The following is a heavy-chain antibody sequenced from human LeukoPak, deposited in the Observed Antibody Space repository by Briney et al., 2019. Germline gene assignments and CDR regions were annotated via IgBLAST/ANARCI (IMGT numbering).Heavy chain of an antibody. V-gene: IGHV3-30*02. Sequence: GGSLRLSCAASGFTFSDYGMHWVRQAPGKGLEWVAFIRYDGSNKYYADSVKGRFTISRDNSKNTLYLQMNSLRAEDTAVYYCAKDVTPGGYYDSSDWGGAFDIWGQGTMVTVSS. D-gene: IGHD3-22*01. CDR2: IRYDGSNK. CDR1: GFTFSDYG. CDR3: AKDVTPGGYYDSSDWGGAFDI. J-gene: IGHJ3*02.